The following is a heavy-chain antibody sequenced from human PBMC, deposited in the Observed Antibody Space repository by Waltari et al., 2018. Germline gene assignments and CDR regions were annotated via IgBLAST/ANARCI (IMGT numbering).Heavy chain of an antibody. CDR1: GGSFSGYY. V-gene: IGHV4-34*01. CDR2: INHSGST. Sequence: QVQLQQWGAGLLKPSETLSRTCAVYGGSFSGYYWSWIRQPPGKGLEWIGEINHSGSTNYHPSLKSRVTISVDTSKNQFSLKLNSVTAADTAVYYCARGVAAADQYYYYYMDVWDKGTTVTVSS. CDR3: ARGVAAADQYYYYYMDV. D-gene: IGHD6-13*01. J-gene: IGHJ6*03.